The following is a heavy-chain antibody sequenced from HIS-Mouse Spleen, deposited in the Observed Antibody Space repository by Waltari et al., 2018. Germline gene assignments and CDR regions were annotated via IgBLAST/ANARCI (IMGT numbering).Heavy chain of an antibody. CDR2: IDWDDDK. CDR1: VFSLSPSGLC. Sequence: QVTLRESGPALVKPTQTLTLTCTFSVFSLSPSGLCVSWLRQPPGKALERLARIDWDDDKYYSTSLKTRLTISKDTSKNQVVLTMTNMDPVDTATYYCARIQAGKLELPFDYWGQGTLVTVSS. D-gene: IGHD1-7*01. V-gene: IGHV2-70*15. CDR3: ARIQAGKLELPFDY. J-gene: IGHJ4*02.